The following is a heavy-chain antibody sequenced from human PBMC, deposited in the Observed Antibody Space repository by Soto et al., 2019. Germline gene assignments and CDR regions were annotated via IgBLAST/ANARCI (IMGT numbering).Heavy chain of an antibody. CDR3: ATNPTGSGWTNFDY. J-gene: IGHJ4*02. Sequence: PSETLSLTCTVSGGSISSYYWSWIRQPPGKGLEWIGYIYYSGSTNYNPSLKSRVTISVDTSKNQFSLKLSSVTAADTAVYYCATNPTGSGWTNFDYWGQGTLVTVSS. V-gene: IGHV4-59*01. CDR1: GGSISSYY. D-gene: IGHD6-19*01. CDR2: IYYSGST.